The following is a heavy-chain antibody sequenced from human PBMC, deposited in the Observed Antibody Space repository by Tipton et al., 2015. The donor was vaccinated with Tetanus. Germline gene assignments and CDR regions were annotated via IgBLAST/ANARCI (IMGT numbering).Heavy chain of an antibody. D-gene: IGHD2-15*01. Sequence: TLSLTCAVYGGSFSGYYWSWIRQPPGKGLEWIGEINHSGSTNYNPSLKSRVTISVDTSKNQFSRKLSSVTAADTAVYYCARDRYCSGGSCYGGDYYYYGMDVWGQGTTVTVSS. CDR3: ARDRYCSGGSCYGGDYYYYGMDV. J-gene: IGHJ6*02. V-gene: IGHV4-34*01. CDR2: INHSGST. CDR1: GGSFSGYY.